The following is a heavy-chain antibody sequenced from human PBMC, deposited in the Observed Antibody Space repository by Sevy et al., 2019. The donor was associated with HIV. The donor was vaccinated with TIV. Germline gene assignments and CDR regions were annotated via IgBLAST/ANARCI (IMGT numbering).Heavy chain of an antibody. CDR3: ATHAGIAAAGRVFDY. J-gene: IGHJ4*02. D-gene: IGHD6-13*01. V-gene: IGHV3-72*01. Sequence: GGSLRLSCAASGFTFSDHYMEWVRRAPGKGLEWVGRPRNKADSYDTEYAAYVKGRFTIPRDDSKNSLYLLMNSLKTEDTAVYYCATHAGIAAAGRVFDYWGQGTLVTVSS. CDR2: PRNKADSYDT. CDR1: GFTFSDHY.